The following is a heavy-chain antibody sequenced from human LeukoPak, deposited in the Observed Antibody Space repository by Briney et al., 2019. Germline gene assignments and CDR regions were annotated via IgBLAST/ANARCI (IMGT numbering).Heavy chain of an antibody. CDR1: GYSFTSYW. Sequence: GESLKISCKGSGYSFTSYWIGWVRQMPGKGLEWMGIIYPGDSDTRYSPSFQGQVTISADKSISTAYLQWSSLKASDTATYYCARPVSSSLWSGYPYYFDYWGQGTLVTVSS. D-gene: IGHD3-3*01. CDR3: ARPVSSSLWSGYPYYFDY. V-gene: IGHV5-51*01. J-gene: IGHJ4*02. CDR2: IYPGDSDT.